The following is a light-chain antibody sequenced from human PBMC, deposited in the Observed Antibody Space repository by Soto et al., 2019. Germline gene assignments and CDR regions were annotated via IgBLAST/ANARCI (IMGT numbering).Light chain of an antibody. Sequence: QSVLTQPPSASGTPGQRVTISCSGSSSNIGSNTVNWYQQLPGTAPKLLIYRSDQRPSGVPERFSGSKSGTSASLTISDLRPEDEAHYYCAAYTGNLNGPVFGGGTKLTVL. J-gene: IGLJ3*02. V-gene: IGLV1-44*01. CDR3: AAYTGNLNGPV. CDR1: SSNIGSNT. CDR2: RSD.